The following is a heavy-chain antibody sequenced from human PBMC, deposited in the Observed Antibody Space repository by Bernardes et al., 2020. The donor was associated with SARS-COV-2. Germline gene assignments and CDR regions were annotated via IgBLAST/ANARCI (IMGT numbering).Heavy chain of an antibody. V-gene: IGHV3-74*01. J-gene: IGHJ5*02. D-gene: IGHD2-8*01. Sequence: GGSLRLSCAASGFTFSSDWFHWVRQAPGKGLVWVSRINPDGRSTNYADSVKGRFTISRDNAKNMLFLQMSGLRAEDTAMYYCARDLGYCTNGVCSPWGQGTLVTVSS. CDR3: ARDLGYCTNGVCSP. CDR2: INPDGRST. CDR1: GFTFSSDW.